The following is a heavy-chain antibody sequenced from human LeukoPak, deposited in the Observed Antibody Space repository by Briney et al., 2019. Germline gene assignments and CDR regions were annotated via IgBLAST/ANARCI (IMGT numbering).Heavy chain of an antibody. CDR3: ARETSRDNWFDP. CDR2: IIPIFGTA. CDR1: GGTFSSYA. V-gene: IGHV1-69*05. Sequence: SVKVSCKASGGTFSSYAISWVRQAPGQGLEWMGGIIPIFGTANYAQKLQGRVTMTTDTSTSTAYMELRSLRSDDTAVYYCARETSRDNWFDPWGQGTLVTVSS. J-gene: IGHJ5*02.